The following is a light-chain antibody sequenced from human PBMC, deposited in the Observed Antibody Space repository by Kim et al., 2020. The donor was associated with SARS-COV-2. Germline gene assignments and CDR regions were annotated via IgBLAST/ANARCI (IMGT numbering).Light chain of an antibody. CDR3: QQYNYLPPRFA. CDR1: QDISNY. CDR2: DAS. V-gene: IGKV1-33*01. J-gene: IGKJ3*01. Sequence: DIQMTQSPSSLSASVGDRVTITCQASQDISNYLNWYQQKPGKAPKLLIYDASKLQRGVPSRFSGSGSGTDCTFTIASLQPEDIATYYCQQYNYLPPRFAFGPGTKVDIK.